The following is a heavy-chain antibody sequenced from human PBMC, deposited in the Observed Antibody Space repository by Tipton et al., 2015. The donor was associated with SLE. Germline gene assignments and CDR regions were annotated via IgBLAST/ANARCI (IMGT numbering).Heavy chain of an antibody. CDR1: GFTFSSYE. CDR2: IYYSGST. CDR3: ARGYDSSGYYPYYFDY. Sequence: LRLSCAASGFTFSSYEMNWVRQAPGKGLEWIGYIYYSGSTNYNPSLKSRVTISVDTSKNQFSLKLSSVTAADTAVYYCARGYDSSGYYPYYFDYWGQGTLVTVSS. V-gene: IGHV4-59*01. J-gene: IGHJ4*02. D-gene: IGHD3-22*01.